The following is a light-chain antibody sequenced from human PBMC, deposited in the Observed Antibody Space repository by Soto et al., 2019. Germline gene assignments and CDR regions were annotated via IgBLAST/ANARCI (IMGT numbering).Light chain of an antibody. CDR3: QQYNDWPPFT. CDR2: GAS. CDR1: HAVSSN. V-gene: IGKV3-15*01. J-gene: IGKJ3*01. Sequence: EIVMTQSPSTLSVSPGERATLSCRASHAVSSNLAWYQQKPGQAPRLLIYGASTRATGIPARFSGSGSGTEFTLTISSLLAEDFAVYYCQQYNDWPPFTFGPGTRVDIK.